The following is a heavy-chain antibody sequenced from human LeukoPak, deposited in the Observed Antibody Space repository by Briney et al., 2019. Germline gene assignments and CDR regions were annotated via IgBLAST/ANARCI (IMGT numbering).Heavy chain of an antibody. CDR3: AHAVADYFDY. Sequence: ASVKVSCKASGYTFTSYDINWVRQATGQGLEWMGWMNLNSGNTGYAQKFQGRVTMTRNTSISTAYMELSSLRSKDTAVYYCAHAVADYFDYWGQGTLVTVSS. CDR2: MNLNSGNT. V-gene: IGHV1-8*01. D-gene: IGHD6-19*01. J-gene: IGHJ4*02. CDR1: GYTFTSYD.